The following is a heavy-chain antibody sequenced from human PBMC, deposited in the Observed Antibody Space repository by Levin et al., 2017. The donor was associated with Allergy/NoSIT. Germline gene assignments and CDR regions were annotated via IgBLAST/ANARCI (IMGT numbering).Heavy chain of an antibody. CDR3: ARAPSPLVRGFDY. D-gene: IGHD2-2*01. J-gene: IGHJ4*02. Sequence: SETLSLTCTVSGGSISSGDYYWSWIRQPPGKGLEWIGYIYYSGSTYYNPSLKSRVTISVDTSKNQFSLKLSSVTAADTAVYYCARAPSPLVRGFDYWGQGTLVTVSS. V-gene: IGHV4-30-4*01. CDR1: GGSISSGDYY. CDR2: IYYSGST.